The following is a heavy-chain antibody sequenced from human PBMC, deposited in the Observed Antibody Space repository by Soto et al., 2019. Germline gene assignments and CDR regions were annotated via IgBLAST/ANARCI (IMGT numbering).Heavy chain of an antibody. D-gene: IGHD4-17*01. V-gene: IGHV1-69*08. CDR1: GGTFSSYT. CDR3: ARDQIYGRVLEADY. J-gene: IGHJ4*02. Sequence: QVQLVQSGAEVKKPGSSVKVSCKASGGTFSSYTISWVRQAPGQGLEWMGRIIPILGIANYAQKFQGRVRITADKSTSTAYMELSSLRSEDTAVYYCARDQIYGRVLEADYWGQGTLVTVSS. CDR2: IIPILGIA.